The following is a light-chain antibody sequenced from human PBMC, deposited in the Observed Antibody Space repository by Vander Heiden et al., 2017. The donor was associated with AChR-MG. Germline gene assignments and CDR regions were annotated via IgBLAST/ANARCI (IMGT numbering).Light chain of an antibody. CDR3: CSYAGSYTWL. CDR2: DVN. CDR1: SSDVGNYDS. Sequence: QSALTQPRSASGSPGQSVTISCTGTSSDVGNYDSVSWYQQHPGKAPKIISYDVNKRPSGVPDRFSGSKSGTTASPTISGLQPEDEGYYYCCSYAGSYTWLFGGGTKLTVL. J-gene: IGLJ3*02. V-gene: IGLV2-11*01.